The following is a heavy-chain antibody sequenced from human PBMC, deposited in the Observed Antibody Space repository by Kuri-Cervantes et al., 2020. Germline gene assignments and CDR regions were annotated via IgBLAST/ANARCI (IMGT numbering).Heavy chain of an antibody. J-gene: IGHJ3*02. CDR2: ISYDGNNK. CDR3: AREGPPLNSDAFDI. V-gene: IGHV3-30*19. Sequence: GESMKISCAASGFTFSSYGMHWVRQAPGKGLGWVAVISYDGNNKYYAESVKGRFTISRDNPKNTLYLQMNSLRAEDTAVYYCAREGPPLNSDAFDIWGQGTMVTVSS. CDR1: GFTFSSYG. D-gene: IGHD4-23*01.